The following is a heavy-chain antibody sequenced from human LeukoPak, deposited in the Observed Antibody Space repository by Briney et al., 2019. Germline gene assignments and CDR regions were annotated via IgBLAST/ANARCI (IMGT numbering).Heavy chain of an antibody. CDR3: ARLRMGQTKYYDFWSGYYTGIGPGSFDY. J-gene: IGHJ4*02. V-gene: IGHV4-39*07. CDR2: LSSGGTT. D-gene: IGHD3-3*01. CDR1: GDSISSSNYF. Sequence: PSETLSLTCTVSGDSISSSNYFWGWIRQPPGEGLDWIVSLSSGGTTYYNGSLKSRVTISVDTSKNQFSLKLSSVTAADTAVYYCARLRMGQTKYYDFWSGYYTGIGPGSFDYWGQGTLVTVSS.